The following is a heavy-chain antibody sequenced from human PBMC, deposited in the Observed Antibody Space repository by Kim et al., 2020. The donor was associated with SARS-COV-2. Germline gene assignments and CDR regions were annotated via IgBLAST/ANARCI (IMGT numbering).Heavy chain of an antibody. J-gene: IGHJ3*02. CDR3: ARVRYDILTGYLLTVAASDI. V-gene: IGHV3-21*01. Sequence: GGSLRLSCAASGFTFSSYSLNWVRQAPGKGLEWVSSISSSSSYIYYADSVKGRFTISRDNAKNSLYLQMNSLRAEDTAVYYCARVRYDILTGYLLTVAASDIWGQGTMVTVSS. CDR2: ISSSSSYI. D-gene: IGHD3-9*01. CDR1: GFTFSSYS.